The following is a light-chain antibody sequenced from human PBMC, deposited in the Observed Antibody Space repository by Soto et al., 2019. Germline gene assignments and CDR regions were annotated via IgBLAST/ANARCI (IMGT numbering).Light chain of an antibody. Sequence: IQLTQSPSSLSASVGARVTITCRASQGIRSYLDWYQQKQGKAPELLIYAASTLQSGVPSRFSGSGYGTDGTITISCLQSEDCATYYGQQYYSFPRTFGQGTKVDI. J-gene: IGKJ1*01. V-gene: IGKV1-9*01. CDR1: QGIRSY. CDR2: AAS. CDR3: QQYYSFPRT.